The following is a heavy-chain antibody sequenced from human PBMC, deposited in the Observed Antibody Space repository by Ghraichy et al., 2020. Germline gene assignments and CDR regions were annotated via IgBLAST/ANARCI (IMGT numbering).Heavy chain of an antibody. Sequence: SETLSLTCAVYGGSFSGYYWSWIRQPPGKGLEWIGEINHSGSTNYNPSLKSRVTISVDTSKNQFSLKLSSVTAADTAVYYCARGHPGWGSSGYRVWGQGTLVTVSS. D-gene: IGHD3-22*01. CDR3: ARGHPGWGSSGYRV. CDR1: GGSFSGYY. J-gene: IGHJ4*02. V-gene: IGHV4-34*01. CDR2: INHSGST.